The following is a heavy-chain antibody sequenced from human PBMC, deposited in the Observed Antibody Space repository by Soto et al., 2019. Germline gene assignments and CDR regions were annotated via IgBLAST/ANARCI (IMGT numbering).Heavy chain of an antibody. CDR3: ATRRFLVSRFLSFKAF. J-gene: IGHJ4*02. D-gene: IGHD3-3*01. V-gene: IGHV1-69*06. Sequence: GASVKVSCKASGGTFSSYAISWVRQAPGQGLEWMGGIIPIFGTANYAQKFQGRVTITADKSTSTAYMELSSLRSEDTAVYYCATRRFLVSRFLSFKAFWGERNLVTVSS. CDR1: GGTFSSYA. CDR2: IIPIFGTA.